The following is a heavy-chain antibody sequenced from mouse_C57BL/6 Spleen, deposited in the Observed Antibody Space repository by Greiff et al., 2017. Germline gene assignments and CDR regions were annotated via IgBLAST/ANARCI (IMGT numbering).Heavy chain of an antibody. V-gene: IGHV1-82*01. CDR2: IYPGDGDT. Sequence: QVQLKESGPELVKPGASVKISCKASGYAFSSSWMNWVKQRPGKGLEWIGRIYPGDGDTNYNGKFKGKATLTADKSSSTAYMQLSSLTSEDSAVYFCARDRLSYAMDYCGHGTSVTASP. CDR1: GYAFSSSW. J-gene: IGHJ4*01. CDR3: ARDRLSYAMDY.